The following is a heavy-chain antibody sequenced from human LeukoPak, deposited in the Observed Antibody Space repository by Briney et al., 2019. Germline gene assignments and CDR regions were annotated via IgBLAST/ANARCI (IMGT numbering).Heavy chain of an antibody. CDR2: IYYSGST. D-gene: IGHD2-15*01. CDR1: GGSISSGDYY. V-gene: IGHV4-30-4*01. J-gene: IGHJ5*02. Sequence: SQTLSLTCTVSGGSISSGDYYWSWIRQPPGKGLEWIGYIYYSGSTYYNPSLKSRVTISVDTSKNQFSLKLSSVTAADTAVYHCARALRDCSGGSCYLNGWFDPWGQGTLVTVSS. CDR3: ARALRDCSGGSCYLNGWFDP.